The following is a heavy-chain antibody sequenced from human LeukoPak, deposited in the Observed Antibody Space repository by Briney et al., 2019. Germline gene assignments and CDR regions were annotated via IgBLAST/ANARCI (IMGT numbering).Heavy chain of an antibody. CDR1: GFSLNTHRVG. CDR2: IYWDDDK. CDR3: VRISRSFVVATDWFFDL. D-gene: IGHD2-21*02. V-gene: IGHV2-5*04. Sequence: SGPTLVNPTQTLTLTCTFSGFSLNTHRVGVGWIRQPPGKALEGLALIYWDDDKCYSPSLRTRLTITKDTSKNQVVLTMTNMASVDTGTYFCVRISRSFVVATDWFFDLWGRGTLVTVSS. J-gene: IGHJ2*01.